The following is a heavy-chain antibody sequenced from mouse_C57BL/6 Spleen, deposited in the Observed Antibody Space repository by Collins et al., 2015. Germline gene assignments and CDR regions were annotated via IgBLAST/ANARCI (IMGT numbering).Heavy chain of an antibody. CDR3: AGYPGYWYFDV. J-gene: IGHJ1*03. CDR1: GFTFTDYY. V-gene: IGHV7-3*01. CDR2: IRNKGNGYTT. Sequence: EVKLVESGGGLVQPGGSLSLSCAASGFTFTDYYMSWVRQPPGKALEWLGFIRNKGNGYTTDYSASVKGRFTISRDNSQSILYLQMNALRAEDSATYYCAGYPGYWYFDVWGTGTTVTVSS.